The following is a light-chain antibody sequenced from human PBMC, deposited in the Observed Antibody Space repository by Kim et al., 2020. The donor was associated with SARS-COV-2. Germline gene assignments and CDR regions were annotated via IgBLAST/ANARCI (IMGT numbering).Light chain of an antibody. Sequence: RPASISCRSIQSLVSSDGNTYLNWFQQRPGQSPRRLISRVSKRDSGVPDRFNGSGSGTDFTLKISRVEAEDVGVYYCMQAIYWPYSFGQGTKLEI. J-gene: IGKJ2*03. CDR1: QSLVSSDGNTY. CDR2: RVS. V-gene: IGKV2-30*01. CDR3: MQAIYWPYS.